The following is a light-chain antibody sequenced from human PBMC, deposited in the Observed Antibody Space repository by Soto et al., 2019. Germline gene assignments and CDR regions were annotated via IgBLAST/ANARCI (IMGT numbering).Light chain of an antibody. CDR3: RQRGESYT. CDR1: QTVGSS. J-gene: IGKJ2*01. V-gene: IGKV3-11*01. Sequence: EIVLTQSPATLSLSPGERATLSCRASQTVGSSLAWYQQKPGQAPRLLIYDTSSRASCLQARFSGSGSGTDFTLSISSLEPEDFAVYYFRQRGESYTFGQGTKLEIK. CDR2: DTS.